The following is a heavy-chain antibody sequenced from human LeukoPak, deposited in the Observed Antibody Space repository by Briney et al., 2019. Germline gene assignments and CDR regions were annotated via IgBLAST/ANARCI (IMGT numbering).Heavy chain of an antibody. D-gene: IGHD2-2*01. CDR1: GFTFSSYW. Sequence: GGSLRLSCAASGFTFSSYWMSWVRQAPGKGLEWVANIKQDGSEKYYVDSVKGRFTISRDNAKNSLYLQMNSLRAEDTAVYYCAKDYLGYCSSTSCSDAFDIWGQGTMVTVSS. V-gene: IGHV3-7*03. CDR2: IKQDGSEK. CDR3: AKDYLGYCSSTSCSDAFDI. J-gene: IGHJ3*02.